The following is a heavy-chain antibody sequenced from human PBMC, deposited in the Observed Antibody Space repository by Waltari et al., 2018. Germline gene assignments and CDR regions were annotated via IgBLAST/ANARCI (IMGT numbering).Heavy chain of an antibody. CDR3: ARGGWFGELLLDY. CDR1: GFTFSSYA. J-gene: IGHJ4*02. V-gene: IGHV3-64*01. Sequence: EVQLVESGGGLVQPGGSLRLSCAASGFTFSSYAMPWVRQAPGKGLEYVSAISSNGGSTYYANSVKGRFTISRDNSKNTLYLQMGSLRAEDMAVYYCARGGWFGELLLDYWGQGTLVTVSS. D-gene: IGHD3-10*01. CDR2: ISSNGGST.